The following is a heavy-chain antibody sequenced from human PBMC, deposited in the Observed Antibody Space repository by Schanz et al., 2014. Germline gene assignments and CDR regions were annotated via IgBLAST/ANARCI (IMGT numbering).Heavy chain of an antibody. Sequence: EVQLLESGGGLVRPGGSLRLSCEASGFTFSNYGMNWVRQAPGKGLERVSSIVGGGGRTYYADSVKGRFIVSRDNSKNTLYLEMNRLRVDDTAVYYCSKDKQGSRSDDSWGQGTLVTVSS. CDR2: IVGGGGRT. CDR1: GFTFSNYG. V-gene: IGHV3-23*01. J-gene: IGHJ5*01. D-gene: IGHD2-15*01. CDR3: SKDKQGSRSDDS.